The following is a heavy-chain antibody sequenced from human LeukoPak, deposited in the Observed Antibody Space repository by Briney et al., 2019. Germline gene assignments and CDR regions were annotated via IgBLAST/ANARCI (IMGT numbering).Heavy chain of an antibody. D-gene: IGHD3-10*01. Sequence: GGSLRLSCAASGFTFSSYWMSWIRQAPGKGLEWVSYISSSGSTIYYADSVKGRFTISRDNAKNSLYLQVNSLRAEDTAVYYCTRDYYGIDAFDIWGQGTMVTVSS. J-gene: IGHJ3*02. CDR2: ISSSGSTI. CDR1: GFTFSSYW. V-gene: IGHV3-11*01. CDR3: TRDYYGIDAFDI.